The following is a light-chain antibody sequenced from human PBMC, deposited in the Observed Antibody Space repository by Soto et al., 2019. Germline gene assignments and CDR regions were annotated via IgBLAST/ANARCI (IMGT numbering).Light chain of an antibody. CDR3: AVWIGSLNTVV. V-gene: IGLV1-44*01. Sequence: QSVVTQTPSASGTPGQRVTISCSGSSSNIGDSPVDWYQQVPGAAPKLLIYSTNQRPSGVPDRLSGSKSGTSASLAISGLQSEDEAEYFCAVWIGSLNTVVFGGGTKLTVL. CDR2: STN. CDR1: SSNIGDSP. J-gene: IGLJ2*01.